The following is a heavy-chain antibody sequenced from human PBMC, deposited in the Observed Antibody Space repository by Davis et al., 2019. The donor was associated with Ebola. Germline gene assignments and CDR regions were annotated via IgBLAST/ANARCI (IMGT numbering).Heavy chain of an antibody. CDR2: ISYDGSHK. CDR1: GFTFSSYG. V-gene: IGHV3-30*03. J-gene: IGHJ6*04. Sequence: GESLKISCAASGFTFSSYGMHWVRQAPGKGLEWVAVISYDGSHKYYADSVKGRFTISRDNSKNTLYLQMNSLRAEDTAVYYCARDLPITIFMLYGMDVWGKGTTVTVSS. CDR3: ARDLPITIFMLYGMDV. D-gene: IGHD3-3*01.